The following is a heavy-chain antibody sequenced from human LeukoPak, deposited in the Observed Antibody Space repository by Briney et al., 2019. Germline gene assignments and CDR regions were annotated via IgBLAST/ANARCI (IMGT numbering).Heavy chain of an antibody. CDR1: GGSISSGDYY. Sequence: PSQTLSLTCTVSGGSISSGDYYWSWIRQPPGKGLEWIGYIYTSGSTNYNPSLKSRVTISVDTSKNQFSLKLSSVTAADTAVYYCASPRFYSSSWYEGYYFDYWGQGTLVTVSS. CDR3: ASPRFYSSSWYEGYYFDY. D-gene: IGHD6-13*01. CDR2: IYTSGST. J-gene: IGHJ4*02. V-gene: IGHV4-61*09.